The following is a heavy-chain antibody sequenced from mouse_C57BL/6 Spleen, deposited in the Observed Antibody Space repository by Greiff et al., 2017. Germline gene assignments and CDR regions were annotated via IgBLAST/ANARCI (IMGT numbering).Heavy chain of an antibody. CDR3: ATHYYGSSLFAY. CDR1: GYTFTSYW. V-gene: IGHV1-64*01. D-gene: IGHD1-1*01. CDR2: IHPNSGST. J-gene: IGHJ3*01. Sequence: QVQLKQPGAELVKPGASVKLSCKASGYTFTSYWMHWVKQRPGQGLEWIGMIHPNSGSTNYNEKFKSKATLTVDKSSSTAYMQLSSLTSEDSAVYYCATHYYGSSLFAYWGQGTLVTVSA.